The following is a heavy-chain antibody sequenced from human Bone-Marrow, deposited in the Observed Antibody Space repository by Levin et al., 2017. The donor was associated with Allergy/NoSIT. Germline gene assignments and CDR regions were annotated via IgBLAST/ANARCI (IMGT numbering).Heavy chain of an antibody. CDR3: AKDLHYGSAMDY. Sequence: GGSLRLSCAASGFTFINNAMTWVRQAPGKGLEWVSIILYTGATYYADSVRGRFIVSRDTSKNTLFLQMNSLRAEDTAIYYCAKDLHYGSAMDYWGQGALVTVSS. J-gene: IGHJ4*02. V-gene: IGHV3-23*01. CDR2: ILYTGAT. D-gene: IGHD3-10*01. CDR1: GFTFINNA.